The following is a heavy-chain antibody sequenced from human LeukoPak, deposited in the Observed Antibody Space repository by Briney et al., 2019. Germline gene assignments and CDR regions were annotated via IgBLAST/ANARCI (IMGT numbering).Heavy chain of an antibody. V-gene: IGHV1-2*02. D-gene: IGHD3-10*01. CDR2: INPNSGGT. CDR1: GYTFTGYY. CDR3: ARDRGDGLYYYMDV. J-gene: IGHJ6*03. Sequence: ASVKVSCKASGYTFTGYYMHWLRQAPGQGLEWMGWINPNSGGTNYAQKFQGRVTMTRDTSISTAYMELSRLRSDDTAVYYCARDRGDGLYYYMDVWGKGTTVTVSS.